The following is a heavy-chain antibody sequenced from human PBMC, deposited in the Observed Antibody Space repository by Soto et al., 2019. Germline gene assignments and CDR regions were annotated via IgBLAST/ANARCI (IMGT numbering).Heavy chain of an antibody. CDR3: GSIAVAEGFDP. V-gene: IGHV3-53*02. Sequence: EVQLVETGGGLIQPGGSLRLSCAASGFNVSYSYMSWVRQAPGKGLEWVSIIHSDGGTYYADSVKGRFTISRDNSRNTVYLQMNSLRAEDTAVYYCGSIAVAEGFDPWGQGTLVTVSS. J-gene: IGHJ5*02. CDR1: GFNVSYSY. D-gene: IGHD6-19*01. CDR2: IHSDGGT.